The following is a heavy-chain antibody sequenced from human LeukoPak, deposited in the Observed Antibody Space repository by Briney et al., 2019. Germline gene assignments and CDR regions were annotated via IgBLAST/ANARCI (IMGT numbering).Heavy chain of an antibody. CDR3: ARTGVAARTDY. CDR2: INHSGST. V-gene: IGHV4-34*01. J-gene: IGHJ4*02. Sequence: SETLSLTCAVYGGSFSGYYWSWNRQPPGKGLEWIGEINHSGSTNYNPSLKSRVTISVDTSKNQFSLKLSSVTAADTAVYYCARTGVAARTDYWGQGTLVTVSS. D-gene: IGHD6-6*01. CDR1: GGSFSGYY.